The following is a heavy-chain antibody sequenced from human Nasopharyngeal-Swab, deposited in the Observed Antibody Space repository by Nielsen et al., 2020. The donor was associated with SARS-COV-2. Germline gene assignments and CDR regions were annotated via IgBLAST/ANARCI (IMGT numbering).Heavy chain of an antibody. V-gene: IGHV5-51*01. CDR2: IYPGDSDT. D-gene: IGHD3-22*01. CDR3: ARPYDSSGYFDY. Sequence: KVSCKGSGYSFTSYWIGWVRQMPGKGLEWMGIIYPGDSDTRYSPSFQGQVTISADRSISTAYLQWSSLKASDTAMYYCARPYDSSGYFDYWGQGTLVTVSS. J-gene: IGHJ4*02. CDR1: GYSFTSYW.